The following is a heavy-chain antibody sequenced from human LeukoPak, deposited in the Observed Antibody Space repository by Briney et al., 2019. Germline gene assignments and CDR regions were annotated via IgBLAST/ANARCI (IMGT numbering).Heavy chain of an antibody. D-gene: IGHD6-19*01. CDR2: INLNSGGT. V-gene: IGHV1-2*07. J-gene: IGHJ4*02. Sequence: ASVKVSCKASGYSFTGYYMHWVRQAPGQGHERMGWINLNSGGTNYAHKFQGRVTTTRDTSISTAYMELSRLRSDDTAVYYCARDRPPRLVRPLDYWGQGTLVTVSS. CDR3: ARDRPPRLVRPLDY. CDR1: GYSFTGYY.